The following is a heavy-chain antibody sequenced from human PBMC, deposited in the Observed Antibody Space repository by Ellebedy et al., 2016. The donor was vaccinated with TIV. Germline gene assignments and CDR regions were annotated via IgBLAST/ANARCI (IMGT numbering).Heavy chain of an antibody. V-gene: IGHV4-61*02. CDR2: IYTSEST. D-gene: IGHD5-18*01. J-gene: IGHJ6*02. Sequence: SETLSLTXPVSGGSISSARYYWSWIRQPAGKGLECIVRIYTSESTNYNPSLKCPVTMSVDTSKNQFSLKLSSVTAADTAVYYCARAGYSYGYGMDVWGQGTTVTVSS. CDR3: ARAGYSYGYGMDV. CDR1: GGSISSARYY.